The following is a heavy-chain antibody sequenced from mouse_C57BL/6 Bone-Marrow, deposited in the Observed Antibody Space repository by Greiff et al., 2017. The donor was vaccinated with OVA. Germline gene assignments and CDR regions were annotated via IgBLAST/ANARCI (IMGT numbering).Heavy chain of an antibody. CDR1: GYSITSGYD. V-gene: IGHV3-1*01. CDR3: AREGDYSAWFAY. Sequence: EVKLLESGPGMVKPSQSLSLTCTVTGYSITSGYDWHWIRHFPGNKLEWMGYISYSGSTNYNPSLKSRISITHDTSKNHFFLKLNSVTTEDTATYYCAREGDYSAWFAYWGQGTLVTVSA. CDR2: ISYSGST. D-gene: IGHD1-1*01. J-gene: IGHJ3*01.